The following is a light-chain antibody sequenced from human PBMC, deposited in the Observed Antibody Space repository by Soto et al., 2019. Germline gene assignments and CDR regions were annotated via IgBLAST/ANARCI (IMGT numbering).Light chain of an antibody. J-gene: IGLJ1*01. CDR2: SNN. V-gene: IGLV1-44*01. Sequence: QSVLTQPPSASGSAGQSVTISCAGSSSNIGSNTVNWYQQLPGTAPKLLISSNNQRPSGVPDRFSGSKSGTSASLAISGLQSEDEADYYCASWDNSLNGPYVFGTGTKVTVL. CDR3: ASWDNSLNGPYV. CDR1: SSNIGSNT.